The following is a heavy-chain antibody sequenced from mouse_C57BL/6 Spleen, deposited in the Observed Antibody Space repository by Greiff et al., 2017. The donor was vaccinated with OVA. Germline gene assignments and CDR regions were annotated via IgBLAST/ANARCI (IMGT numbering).Heavy chain of an antibody. CDR1: GFTFSDYG. V-gene: IGHV5-17*01. CDR2: ISSGSSTI. D-gene: IGHD2-13*01. CDR3: AKDGEGYYYAMDY. J-gene: IGHJ4*01. Sequence: EVKLMESGGGLVKPGGSLKLSCAASGFTFSDYGMHWVRQAPEKGLEWVAYISSGSSTIYYADTVKGRFTISRDNAKNTLFLQMTSLRSEDTAMYYCAKDGEGYYYAMDYWGQGTSVTVAS.